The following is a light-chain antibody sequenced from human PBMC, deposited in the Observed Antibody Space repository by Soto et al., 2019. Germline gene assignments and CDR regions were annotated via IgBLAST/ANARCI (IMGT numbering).Light chain of an antibody. CDR1: SSDVGGYNY. J-gene: IGLJ1*01. CDR3: SSFTSSSTLV. Sequence: QSALTQPASVSGSPGQSITISCTGASSDVGGYNYVSWYQQHPGKAPKLMIYDVSNRPSGVSNRFSGSKSGNTASLTISGPQAEDEADYYCSSFTSSSTLVFGIGTKLTVL. CDR2: DVS. V-gene: IGLV2-14*03.